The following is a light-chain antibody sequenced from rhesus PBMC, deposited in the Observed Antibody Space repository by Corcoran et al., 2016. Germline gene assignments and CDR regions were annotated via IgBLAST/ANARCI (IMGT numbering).Light chain of an antibody. Sequence: QAVVTQEPSLTVSPGGTVTLTCGSSAGAVNGSHYPYWFQLKPGQAPRTLIYDTTNKLSWSPARFSGSLLGGKAALTLSDAQPEDEAEYYCWLHYSGAQLMFGSGTKLTVL. CDR2: DTT. V-gene: IGLV7-88*01. CDR3: WLHYSGAQLM. J-gene: IGLJ6*01. CDR1: AGAVNGSHY.